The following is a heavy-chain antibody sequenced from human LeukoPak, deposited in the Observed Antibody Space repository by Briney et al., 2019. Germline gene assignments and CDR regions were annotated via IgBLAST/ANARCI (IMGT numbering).Heavy chain of an antibody. CDR3: ARHVYGRHQLQAYHFDY. CDR2: MNNSGST. Sequence: SETLSLTCDVSGYSISSGYYWGWLRQSPGKGVEWIASMNNSGSTYFKSSLKSRVTISLDTPKNQFSLTLNSVTAADTAVYYCARHVYGRHQLQAYHFDYWGQGILVTVSS. D-gene: IGHD2-2*01. V-gene: IGHV4-38-2*01. J-gene: IGHJ4*02. CDR1: GYSISSGYY.